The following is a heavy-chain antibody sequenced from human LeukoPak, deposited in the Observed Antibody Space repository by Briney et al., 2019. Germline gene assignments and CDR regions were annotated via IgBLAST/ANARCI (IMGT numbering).Heavy chain of an antibody. D-gene: IGHD6-19*01. Sequence: GSSVKVSCKASGGTFTSYAISWVRQAPGQGLEWMGGIIPIFGTANYAQEFQGRVTITADESTSTAYMELSSLRSEDTAVYYCARVWGSSGWYSIDYWGQGTLVTVSS. V-gene: IGHV1-69*01. CDR2: IIPIFGTA. CDR3: ARVWGSSGWYSIDY. CDR1: GGTFTSYA. J-gene: IGHJ4*02.